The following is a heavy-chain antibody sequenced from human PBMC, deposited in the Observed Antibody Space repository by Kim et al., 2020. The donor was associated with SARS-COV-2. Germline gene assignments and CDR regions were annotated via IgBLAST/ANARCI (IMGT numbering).Heavy chain of an antibody. CDR3: ARVWGGTDYYDISGYGRGY. Sequence: GGSLRLSCAASGFTFSSYAMHWVRQAPGKGLEWVAVISYDGSNKYYADSLKGRFTISRDNSKNTLYLQMNSLRAEDTAVYYCARVWGGTDYYDISGYGRGYWGQGTLVTVSS. J-gene: IGHJ4*02. V-gene: IGHV3-30*04. CDR2: ISYDGSNK. D-gene: IGHD3-22*01. CDR1: GFTFSSYA.